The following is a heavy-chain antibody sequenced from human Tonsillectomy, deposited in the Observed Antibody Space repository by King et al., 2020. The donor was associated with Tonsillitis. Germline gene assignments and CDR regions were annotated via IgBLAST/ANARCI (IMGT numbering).Heavy chain of an antibody. CDR1: GYTFIGYD. CDR2: INPNSGGT. V-gene: IGHV1-2*02. Sequence: VQLVESGAEVKKPGASVKVSCKASGYTFIGYDIHWVRQAPGQGREWMGWINPNSGGTKYAQQFQGRVTMTRDTSISTAYMELSRLKSDDTAVYYCARVLIAAAGLYYYGMDVWGQGTTVTVSS. CDR3: ARVLIAAAGLYYYGMDV. D-gene: IGHD6-13*01. J-gene: IGHJ6*02.